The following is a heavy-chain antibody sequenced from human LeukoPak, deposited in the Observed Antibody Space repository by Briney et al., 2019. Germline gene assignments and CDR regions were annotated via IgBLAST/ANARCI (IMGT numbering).Heavy chain of an antibody. J-gene: IGHJ4*02. CDR3: ARHKTTMVTPFDY. CDR1: GYSFTSYW. D-gene: IGHD4-23*01. CDR2: IYPGDSDT. Sequence: GESLKISCKGSGYSFTSYWIGWVRQTPGKGLEWMGIIYPGDSDTRYSPSFQGQVTISADKSISTAYLQWSSLQASDTAMYYCARHKTTMVTPFDYWGQGTLVTVSS. V-gene: IGHV5-51*01.